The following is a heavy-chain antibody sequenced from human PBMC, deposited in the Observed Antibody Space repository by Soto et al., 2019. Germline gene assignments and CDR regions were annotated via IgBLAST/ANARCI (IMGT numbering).Heavy chain of an antibody. CDR3: ARGIFGSGTANDY. CDR2: INDDGSAT. V-gene: IGHV3-74*01. Sequence: EVQLVESGGGLVQPGGSLRLSCAASGFTFSGSWMHWVRQAPGKGLIWVSRINDDGSATSYADFVKDRFTISRDNAKDTLFLQINGLRAEDTAVYYCARGIFGSGTANDYWGQGTLVTVSS. J-gene: IGHJ4*02. CDR1: GFTFSGSW. D-gene: IGHD3-10*01.